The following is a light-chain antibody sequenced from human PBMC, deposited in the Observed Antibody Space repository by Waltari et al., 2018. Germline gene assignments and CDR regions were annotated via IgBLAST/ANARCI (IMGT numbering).Light chain of an antibody. CDR3: QVWDSSSDHVV. CDR1: NIGSKS. CDR2: YYS. J-gene: IGLJ2*01. V-gene: IGLV3-21*04. Sequence: SYVLTQPPSVSVAPGKTARITCGGNNIGSKSVHWYQQKPGQAPVLVIYYYSDRPSGIPERFSGSNSGNTATLTISRVEAGDEADYYCQVWDSSSDHVVFGGGTKLTVL.